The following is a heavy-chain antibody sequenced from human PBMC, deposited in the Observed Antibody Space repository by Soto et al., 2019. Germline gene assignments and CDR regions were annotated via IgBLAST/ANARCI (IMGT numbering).Heavy chain of an antibody. J-gene: IGHJ6*02. CDR2: ISAYNGNT. V-gene: IGHV1-18*01. CDR1: GYTFTSYG. CDR3: ASYHLNAYYYCMDV. Sequence: QVQLVQSGAAVKKPGASVKVSCKASGYTFTSYGFSWVRQAPGQGLEWRGWISAYNGNTNYAQKLQGRVTMTTDTSTSTAYMELRSLRSDDTAVYYCASYHLNAYYYCMDVWGQGTTVTVSS.